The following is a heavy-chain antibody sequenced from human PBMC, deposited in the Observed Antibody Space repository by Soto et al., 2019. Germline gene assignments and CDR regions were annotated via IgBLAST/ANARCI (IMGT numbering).Heavy chain of an antibody. J-gene: IGHJ6*02. D-gene: IGHD1-1*01. V-gene: IGHV4-30-4*01. CDR3: ARVVQGERYYYYYGMDV. Sequence: QVQLQESGPGLVKPSQTLSLTCTVSGGSISSGDYYWSWIRQPPGKGLEWLGYIYYSGSTYYNPSLKSRVTISVDTSKIQFSLKLSSVTAADTAVYYCARVVQGERYYYYYGMDVWGQGTTVTVSS. CDR2: IYYSGST. CDR1: GGSISSGDYY.